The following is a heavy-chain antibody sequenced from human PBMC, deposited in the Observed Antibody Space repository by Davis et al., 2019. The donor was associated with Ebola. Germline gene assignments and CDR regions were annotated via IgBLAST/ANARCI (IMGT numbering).Heavy chain of an antibody. CDR3: AKSMEAMYDAFDI. J-gene: IGHJ3*02. CDR1: GFTFDDYA. CDR2: ISWNSGSI. D-gene: IGHD5-18*01. Sequence: PGGSLRLSCAASGFTFDDYAMHWVRQAPGKGLEWVSGISWNSGSIGYADSVKGRFTISRDNAKNSLYLQMNSLRAEDMALYYCAKSMEAMYDAFDIWGQGTMVTVSS. V-gene: IGHV3-9*03.